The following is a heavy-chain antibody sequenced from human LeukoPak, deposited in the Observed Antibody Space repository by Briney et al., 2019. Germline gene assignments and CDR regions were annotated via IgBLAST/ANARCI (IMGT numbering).Heavy chain of an antibody. CDR1: GFTFSRHG. J-gene: IGHJ5*02. D-gene: IGHD2-8*01. V-gene: IGHV3-30*18. Sequence: QAGGSLRLSCAPSGFTFSRHGMHWVRQAPGKGLEWVAIISNDGSRKYYAHSVEGRFTISRDNSKNTLYLQMNSLRAEDTAVYYCAKDPVLATPTFNWFDPWGQGTLVTVSS. CDR3: AKDPVLATPTFNWFDP. CDR2: ISNDGSRK.